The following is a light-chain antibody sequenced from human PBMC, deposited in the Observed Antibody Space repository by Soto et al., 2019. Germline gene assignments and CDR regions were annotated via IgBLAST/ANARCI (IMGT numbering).Light chain of an antibody. V-gene: IGLV2-14*03. CDR1: SSDVGGYNF. CDR2: DVS. CDR3: SSDTSDSTLRV. Sequence: QSALTQPASVSGSPGQSITISCTGSSSDVGGYNFVSWYQQHPGKAPKIMIYDVSKRPSGVSNRFSASKSGNTASLTISGLQDEDEADYYCSSDTSDSTLRVFGGGTKLTVL. J-gene: IGLJ2*01.